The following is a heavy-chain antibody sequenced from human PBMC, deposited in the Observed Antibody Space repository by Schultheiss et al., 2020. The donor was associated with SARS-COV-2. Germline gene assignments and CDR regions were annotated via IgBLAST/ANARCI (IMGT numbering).Heavy chain of an antibody. CDR1: GGSISSGSYY. J-gene: IGHJ4*02. V-gene: IGHV4-39*01. CDR3: ARHDDSGYDFDY. CDR2: IYYSGST. D-gene: IGHD5-12*01. Sequence: SETLSLTCTVSGGSISSGSYYWGWIRQPPGKGLEWIGSIYYSGSTNYNPSLKSRVTISVDKSKNQFSLKLSSVTAADTAVYYCARHDDSGYDFDYWGQGTLVTVSS.